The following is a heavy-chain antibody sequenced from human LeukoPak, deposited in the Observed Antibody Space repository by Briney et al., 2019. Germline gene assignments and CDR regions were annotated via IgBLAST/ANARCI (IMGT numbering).Heavy chain of an antibody. V-gene: IGHV1-69*13. CDR1: GGTFSSYA. CDR2: IIPIFGTA. J-gene: IGHJ5*02. CDR3: ARVGYDSSGYYRFSP. Sequence: SVKVSCKASGGTFSSYAISWVRQAPGQGLEWMGGIIPIFGTANYAQKFQGRVTITADESTSAAYMELSSLRSEDTAVYYCARVGYDSSGYYRFSPWGQGTLVTVSS. D-gene: IGHD3-22*01.